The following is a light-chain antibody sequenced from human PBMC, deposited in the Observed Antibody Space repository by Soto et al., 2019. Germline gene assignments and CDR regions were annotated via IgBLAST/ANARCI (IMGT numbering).Light chain of an antibody. CDR1: QSVSTS. Sequence: EVVLTQSPATLSLSPGERATLSCRASQSVSTSLAWYQQKPGQAPRLLIYGASNRATGVPDRFSGSGYGTDFTLTISGLETEDFAVYFCQQRSNWPPITFGQGTRLEIK. CDR2: GAS. CDR3: QQRSNWPPIT. V-gene: IGKV3-11*01. J-gene: IGKJ5*01.